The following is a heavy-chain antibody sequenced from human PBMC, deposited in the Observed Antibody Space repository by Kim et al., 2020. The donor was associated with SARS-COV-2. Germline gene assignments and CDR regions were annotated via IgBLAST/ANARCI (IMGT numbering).Heavy chain of an antibody. D-gene: IGHD3-10*01. J-gene: IGHJ4*02. CDR2: IYYSGST. Sequence: SETLSLTCTVSGGSISSDYWSWIRQPPGQGLEWIGYIYYSGSTNYNPSLKGRVTISVDTSKNQISLKLSSVTAADTAVYYCARGRDTITMVRGVMGGLDYWGQGTLVTVSS. V-gene: IGHV4-59*13. CDR1: GGSISSDY. CDR3: ARGRDTITMVRGVMGGLDY.